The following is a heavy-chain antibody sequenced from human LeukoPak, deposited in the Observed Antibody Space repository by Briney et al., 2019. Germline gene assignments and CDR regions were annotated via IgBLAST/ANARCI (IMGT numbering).Heavy chain of an antibody. Sequence: SETLSLTCTVSGGSISSYYWSWIRQPAGKGLEWIGRIYTSGSTNYNPSLKSRVTMSVDTSKNQFSLKLSSVTAADTAVYYCARDRTAIIFTVTTGGWFDPWGQGTLVTVSS. D-gene: IGHD4-11*01. CDR3: ARDRTAIIFTVTTGGWFDP. CDR2: IYTSGST. CDR1: GGSISSYY. J-gene: IGHJ5*02. V-gene: IGHV4-4*07.